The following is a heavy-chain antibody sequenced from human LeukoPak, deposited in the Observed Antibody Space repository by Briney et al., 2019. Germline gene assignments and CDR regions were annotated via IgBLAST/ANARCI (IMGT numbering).Heavy chain of an antibody. Sequence: SETLSLTCTVSGGSISSYYWSWIRQPPGKGLEWIGYIYYSGSTNYNPSLKSLVTISVDTSKNQFSLKLSSVTAADTAVYYCARVHYCGGDCYSFSYAFDIWGQGTMVTVSS. CDR1: GGSISSYY. CDR3: ARVHYCGGDCYSFSYAFDI. J-gene: IGHJ3*02. CDR2: IYYSGST. D-gene: IGHD2-21*02. V-gene: IGHV4-59*01.